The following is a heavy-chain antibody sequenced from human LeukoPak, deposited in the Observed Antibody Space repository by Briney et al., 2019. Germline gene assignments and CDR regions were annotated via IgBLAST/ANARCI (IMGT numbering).Heavy chain of an antibody. CDR3: TRSDWFDP. CDR1: GFSFSSYW. CDR2: IKSDGSST. V-gene: IGHV3-74*01. J-gene: IGHJ5*02. Sequence: GGSLRLSCAASGFSFSSYWMHWVRQAPGKGLVWVSRIKSDGSSTSYADSVKGRFTISRDTAKNTLYLQMNSLRAEDTAVYYCTRSDWFDPWGQGTLVTVSS.